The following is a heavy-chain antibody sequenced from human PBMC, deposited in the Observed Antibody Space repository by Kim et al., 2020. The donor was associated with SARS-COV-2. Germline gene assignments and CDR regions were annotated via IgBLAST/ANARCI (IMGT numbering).Heavy chain of an antibody. CDR2: IYYSGST. V-gene: IGHV4-39*01. Sequence: SETLSLTCTVSGGSISSSSYYWGWIRQPPGKGLEWIGSIYYSGSTYYNPSLKSRVTISVDTSKNQFSLKLSSVTAAHAAVYYCARQGSLYYYVSGSYRRDAFDIWGQGTMVTVSS. D-gene: IGHD3-10*01. CDR3: ARQGSLYYYVSGSYRRDAFDI. J-gene: IGHJ3*02. CDR1: GGSISSSSYY.